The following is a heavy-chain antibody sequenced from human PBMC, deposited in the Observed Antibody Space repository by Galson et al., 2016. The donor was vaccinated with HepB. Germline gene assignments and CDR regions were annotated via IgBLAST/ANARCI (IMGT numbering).Heavy chain of an antibody. D-gene: IGHD3-10*01. CDR1: NGSISGGIYY. J-gene: IGHJ6*03. CDR2: ISYSAPT. Sequence: TLSLTCTVPNGSISGGIYYWSWIRQDTGKGLEWIGYISYSAPTYYNPSLKSRVLISIDTSKNHSSLKLSSVTAADAAVYYCASAPFSLHAAGIYYRDYYYLGVWGKGTTVTGSS. CDR3: ASAPFSLHAAGIYYRDYYYLGV. V-gene: IGHV4-31*03.